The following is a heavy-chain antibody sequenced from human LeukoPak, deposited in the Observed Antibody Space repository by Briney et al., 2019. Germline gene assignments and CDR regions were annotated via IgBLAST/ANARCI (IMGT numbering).Heavy chain of an antibody. CDR1: GFTFSNYW. V-gene: IGHV3-7*01. Sequence: GGSLRLSCAASGFTFSNYWMGWVRQAPGKGLEWVANINQYGREIHYLDSVKGRFTISRDNAKNSLLLQMNSLRVEDTAVYYCARDYTGTFDYWGQGTLVTVSS. D-gene: IGHD2-8*02. CDR2: INQYGREI. J-gene: IGHJ4*02. CDR3: ARDYTGTFDY.